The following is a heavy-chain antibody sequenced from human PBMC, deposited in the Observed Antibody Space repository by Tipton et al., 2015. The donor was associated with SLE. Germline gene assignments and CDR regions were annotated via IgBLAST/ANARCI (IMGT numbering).Heavy chain of an antibody. CDR1: GGSISSSSYY. J-gene: IGHJ6*02. Sequence: TLSLTCTVSGGSISSSSYYWAWIRQPAGKGLEWIGRISIGGSTNYNPSLNSRVTISADTSENQFSLKLSSVTAADTAVYYCARHLWNSYGFYYYGMDVWGQGTTVTVSS. V-gene: IGHV4-61*02. CDR2: ISIGGST. D-gene: IGHD5-18*01. CDR3: ARHLWNSYGFYYYGMDV.